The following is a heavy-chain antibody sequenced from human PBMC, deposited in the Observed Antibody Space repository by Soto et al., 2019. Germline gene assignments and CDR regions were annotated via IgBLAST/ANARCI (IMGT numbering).Heavy chain of an antibody. V-gene: IGHV1-46*02. CDR2: INPSGGSA. J-gene: IGHJ5*02. Sequence: ASVKVSCKASGYTFNSYYMHWVRQAPGQGLEWMGIINPSGGSAIYAQKFQGRVTMTRDTSTSTVYMELSSLRSEGTAVYYCARSSMGTYYDFWSGYSNWFDPWGQGTLVTVSS. D-gene: IGHD3-3*01. CDR1: GYTFNSYY. CDR3: ARSSMGTYYDFWSGYSNWFDP.